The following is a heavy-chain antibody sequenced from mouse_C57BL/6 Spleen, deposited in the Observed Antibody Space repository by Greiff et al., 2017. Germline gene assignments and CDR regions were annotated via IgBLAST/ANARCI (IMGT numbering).Heavy chain of an antibody. D-gene: IGHD4-1*01. CDR3: ARKDWEREFAY. J-gene: IGHJ3*01. CDR1: GYTFTSYW. CDR2: IDPSDSYT. Sequence: VQLQQPGAELVMPGASVKLSCKASGYTFTSYWMHWVKQRPGQGLEWIGEIDPSDSYTNYNQKFKGKSTLTVDKSSSTAYMQLSSLTSEDSAVYYCARKDWEREFAYWGQGTLVTVSA. V-gene: IGHV1-69*01.